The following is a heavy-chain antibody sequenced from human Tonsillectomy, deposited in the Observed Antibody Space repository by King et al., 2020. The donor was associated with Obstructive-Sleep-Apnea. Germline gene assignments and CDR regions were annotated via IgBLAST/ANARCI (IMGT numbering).Heavy chain of an antibody. Sequence: QLQESGPGLVKPSETLSLTCTVSGGSISSSSYYWGWIRQPPGKGLEWIGSIYYSGSTYYNPSLKSRVTISVDTSKNQFSLKLSSVTAADTAVYYCAREPPGYSSGLYYFDYWGQGTLVTVSS. CDR3: AREPPGYSSGLYYFDY. V-gene: IGHV4-39*07. J-gene: IGHJ4*02. CDR2: IYYSGST. CDR1: GGSISSSSYY. D-gene: IGHD6-19*01.